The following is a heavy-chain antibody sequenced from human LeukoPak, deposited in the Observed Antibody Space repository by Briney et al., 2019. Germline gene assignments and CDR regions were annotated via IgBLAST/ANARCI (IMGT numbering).Heavy chain of an antibody. D-gene: IGHD4-17*01. CDR2: ISSTSTNM. Sequence: PGGSLRLSCAASRFTFSTYSMNWVRQAPGRGLGWVSYISSTSTNMYYKDSVKGRFTISGDNAKNSLYLHMTSLRAEDTAVYYCVRNDGDDAFDIWGQGTRVTVSS. J-gene: IGHJ3*02. CDR3: VRNDGDDAFDI. V-gene: IGHV3-48*01. CDR1: RFTFSTYS.